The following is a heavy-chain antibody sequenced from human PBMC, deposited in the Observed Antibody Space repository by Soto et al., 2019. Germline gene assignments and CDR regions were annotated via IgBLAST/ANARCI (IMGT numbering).Heavy chain of an antibody. V-gene: IGHV4-30-4*01. Sequence: PSETLSLTCTVSGGSISSGDYYWIWIRHPPGKGLEWIGYIYYSGSTYYNPSLKSRVTISVDTSKNQFSLKLSSVTAADTAVYYCARVVLAAAHLRYYYYGMDVWGQGTTVTVSS. D-gene: IGHD2-15*01. CDR3: ARVVLAAAHLRYYYYGMDV. CDR2: IYYSGST. J-gene: IGHJ6*02. CDR1: GGSISSGDYY.